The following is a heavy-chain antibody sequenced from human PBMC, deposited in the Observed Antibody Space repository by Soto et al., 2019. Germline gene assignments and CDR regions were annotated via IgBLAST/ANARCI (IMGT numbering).Heavy chain of an antibody. D-gene: IGHD6-13*01. CDR2: IIDSGGST. CDR3: AKGYSSSWYVPDY. Sequence: XGSLRLSCSASGFTFSSYAMTWVRQAPGKGLEWVSSIIDSGGSTYYADSVKGRLTISRDNSKNTLYLLMNSLRAEDTAVYYCAKGYSSSWYVPDYWGQGTQVTVSS. CDR1: GFTFSSYA. V-gene: IGHV3-23*01. J-gene: IGHJ4*02.